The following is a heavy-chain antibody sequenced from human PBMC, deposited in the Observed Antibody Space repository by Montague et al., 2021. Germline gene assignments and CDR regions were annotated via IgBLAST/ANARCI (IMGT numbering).Heavy chain of an antibody. J-gene: IGHJ4*02. V-gene: IGHV3-21*06. CDR1: GFTFSSYT. D-gene: IGHD2-21*01. Sequence: SLRLSCAGSGFTFSSYTMNWVRQAPGKGLEWVSSISSWNHYIYYADSVKGRFTISRDNAKNTLYLQMNSLTVDDSGVYYCAREWGSRRNHMSHWGQGTLVTVSS. CDR2: ISSWNHYI. CDR3: AREWGSRRNHMSH.